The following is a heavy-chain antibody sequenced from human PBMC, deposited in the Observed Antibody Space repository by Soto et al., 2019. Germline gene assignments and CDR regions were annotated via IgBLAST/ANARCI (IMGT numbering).Heavy chain of an antibody. D-gene: IGHD6-13*01. V-gene: IGHV4-39*01. Sequence: PSETLSLTCTVSGGSISSSSYYWGWIRQPPGKGLEWIGSIYYSGSTYYNPSLKSRVTISVDTSKNQFSLKLSSVTAADTAVYYCARHPGYSSSVGDYWGQGTLVTVSS. CDR1: GGSISSSSYY. J-gene: IGHJ4*02. CDR3: ARHPGYSSSVGDY. CDR2: IYYSGST.